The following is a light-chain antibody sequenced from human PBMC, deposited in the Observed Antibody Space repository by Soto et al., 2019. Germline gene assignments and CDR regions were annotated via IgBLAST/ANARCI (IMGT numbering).Light chain of an antibody. V-gene: IGKV1-33*01. CDR2: DAS. Sequence: DIQMTQSPSSLSASVGDRVTITCQASQGITTSLNWYQQKPGKDPKLLIFDASNLQTGVPSRFSGSASGTDFTFTISGLQPEEIATYYCHQYHSLPYTFGQGTKLEIK. J-gene: IGKJ2*01. CDR1: QGITTS. CDR3: HQYHSLPYT.